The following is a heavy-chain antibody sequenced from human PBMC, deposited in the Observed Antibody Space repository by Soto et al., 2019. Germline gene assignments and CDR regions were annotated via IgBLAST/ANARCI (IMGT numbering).Heavy chain of an antibody. Sequence: EVQLLESGGGLVQPGGSLRLSCAASGFTFINYGINWVRQTPGKGLEWVSVISGGGGSTNYADFVKGRFTISRDNSKNTLYLQMNSLRAEDTAVYYCAKDRRYDTRGGMDVWGQGTTVTVSS. CDR1: GFTFINYG. CDR2: ISGGGGST. J-gene: IGHJ6*02. V-gene: IGHV3-23*01. CDR3: AKDRRYDTRGGMDV. D-gene: IGHD5-12*01.